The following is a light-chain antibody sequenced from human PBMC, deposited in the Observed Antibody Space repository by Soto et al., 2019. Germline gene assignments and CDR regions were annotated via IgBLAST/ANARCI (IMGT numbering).Light chain of an antibody. V-gene: IGKV3-15*01. CDR2: GAS. CDR3: QQYDNWPLT. Sequence: EIVMTQSPATLSVSPGESATLSCRASQSLSTNLAWYQQKPGQAPRLIIYGASTRATGIPARFSGSGSGTECTLTISSLQSEDVAVYYCQQYDNWPLTFGGGTKVDIK. J-gene: IGKJ4*01. CDR1: QSLSTN.